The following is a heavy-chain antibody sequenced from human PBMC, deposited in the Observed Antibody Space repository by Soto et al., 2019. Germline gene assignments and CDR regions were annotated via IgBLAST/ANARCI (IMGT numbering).Heavy chain of an antibody. D-gene: IGHD3-3*01. Sequence: ASVKVSCKASGYTFTSYDINWVRQATGQGLEWMGWMNPNSGNTGYAQKFQGRVTMTRNTSISTAYMELSSLRSEDTAVYYCARGSSSPPTYYDFWNGYYTATTFDYWGQGTLVTVSS. CDR3: ARGSSSPPTYYDFWNGYYTATTFDY. V-gene: IGHV1-8*01. J-gene: IGHJ4*02. CDR2: MNPNSGNT. CDR1: GYTFTSYD.